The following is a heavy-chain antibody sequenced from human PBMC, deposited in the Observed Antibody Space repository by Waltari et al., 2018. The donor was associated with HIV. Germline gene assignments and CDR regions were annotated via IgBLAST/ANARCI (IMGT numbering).Heavy chain of an antibody. CDR1: GASIYSGGYY. Sequence: QVQLQESGPGLVKPSQTLSLTCTVSGASIYSGGYYCSWIRQHPGKGLEWIGYIYYSGSVYDNPSLKCRVTISVDTSKSQFSLRLSSVSAADRSVYYCSSVIGYCSSSTCNPNPHYGMDVWGQGTTVTVSS. CDR3: SSVIGYCSSSTCNPNPHYGMDV. D-gene: IGHD2-2*01. J-gene: IGHJ6*02. V-gene: IGHV4-31*03. CDR2: IYYSGSV.